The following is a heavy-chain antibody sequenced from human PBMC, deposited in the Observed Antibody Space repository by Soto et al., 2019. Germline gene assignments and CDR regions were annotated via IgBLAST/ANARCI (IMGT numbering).Heavy chain of an antibody. CDR2: IWYDGSKK. Sequence: GGSLRLSCAASGFTFSSFGMHWVRQAPGKGLEWVSLIWYDGSKKSYGDSVKGRFTISRDNYRNTVYLQMNSLRADDTVVYYCARDASYYSLWSGYYPSRNGMDVWGQGTTVTVSS. V-gene: IGHV3-33*01. CDR3: ARDASYYSLWSGYYPSRNGMDV. CDR1: GFTFSSFG. J-gene: IGHJ6*02. D-gene: IGHD3-3*01.